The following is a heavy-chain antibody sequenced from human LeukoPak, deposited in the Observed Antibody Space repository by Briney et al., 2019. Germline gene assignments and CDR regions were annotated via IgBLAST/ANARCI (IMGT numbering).Heavy chain of an antibody. CDR3: ARGPEATVSTGDFQH. J-gene: IGHJ1*01. CDR2: MNPNSGNT. V-gene: IGHV1-8*01. CDR1: GYTFTSYD. Sequence: ASVKVSCKGSGYTFTSYDINWVRQATGQGLERRGWMNPNSGNTGYAQKFQGRVTMTRNTSISTAYMELSSLRSEDTAVYYCARGPEATVSTGDFQHWGQGTLVTVSS. D-gene: IGHD4-17*01.